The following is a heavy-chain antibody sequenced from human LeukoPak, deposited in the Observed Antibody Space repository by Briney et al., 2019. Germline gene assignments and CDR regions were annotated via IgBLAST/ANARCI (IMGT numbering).Heavy chain of an antibody. CDR1: GYTFTGYY. D-gene: IGHD2-8*01. V-gene: IGHV1-2*06. J-gene: IGHJ5*02. CDR2: INPNSGGT. CDR3: ARPLYCSNGICENWFDP. Sequence: ASVKVSCKASGYTFTGYYMHWVRQAPGQGLEWMGRINPNSGGTNYAQKFQGGVTMTRDTSISTAYMELSRLRSDDTAVYYCARPLYCSNGICENWFDPWGQGTLVTVSS.